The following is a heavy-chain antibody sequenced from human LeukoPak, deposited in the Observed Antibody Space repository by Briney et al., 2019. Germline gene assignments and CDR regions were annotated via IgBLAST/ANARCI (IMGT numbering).Heavy chain of an antibody. V-gene: IGHV4-59*01. Sequence: TTSETLSLTCTVSGGSISSYYWSWIRQPPGKGLDWIGYIYYSGSTNYNPSLKSRVTISLDTSKNQSSLKLSSVTAADTAVYYCARTTMVRGVPDYWGQGTLVIVSS. CDR2: IYYSGST. D-gene: IGHD3-10*01. CDR3: ARTTMVRGVPDY. CDR1: GGSISSYY. J-gene: IGHJ4*02.